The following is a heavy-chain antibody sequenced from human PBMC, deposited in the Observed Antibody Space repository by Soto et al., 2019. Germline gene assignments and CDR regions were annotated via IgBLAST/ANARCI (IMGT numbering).Heavy chain of an antibody. J-gene: IGHJ6*02. V-gene: IGHV3-30*18. Sequence: QVQLVQSGGGVVQPGRSLRLSCAASGFTFSSYGMHWVRQAPGKGLEWVAVISYDGSNKYYADSVKGRFTISRDNFKNTLYLQMNSLRGEDTAVYCCAKDRVRQGGSRYYYGMDVWGQGTTVTVSS. CDR1: GFTFSSYG. CDR2: ISYDGSNK. D-gene: IGHD1-1*01. CDR3: AKDRVRQGGSRYYYGMDV.